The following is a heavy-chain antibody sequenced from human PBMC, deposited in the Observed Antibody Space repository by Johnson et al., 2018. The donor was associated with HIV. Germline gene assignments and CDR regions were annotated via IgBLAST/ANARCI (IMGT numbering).Heavy chain of an antibody. CDR2: IKQDGSEK. CDR3: ARVEGSSWSRGAFDI. V-gene: IGHV3-7*01. Sequence: VQLVESGGGVVQPGRSLRLSCAASGFTFSSYWMSWVRQAPGKGLEWVANIKQDGSEKYYVDSVKGRFTISRDNAKNSLYLQMNSLRAEDTAVYYCARVEGSSWSRGAFDIWGQGTMVTVSS. J-gene: IGHJ3*02. D-gene: IGHD6-13*01. CDR1: GFTFSSYW.